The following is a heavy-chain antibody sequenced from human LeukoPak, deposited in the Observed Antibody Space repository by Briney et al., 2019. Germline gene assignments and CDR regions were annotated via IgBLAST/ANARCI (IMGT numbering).Heavy chain of an antibody. D-gene: IGHD2-2*02. CDR3: ARARNHLLYCDY. Sequence: SETLSLTCTVSGGSISSNYWSWIRQPPGKGLEWIGYMYYSGSTNYNPSLKSRVTISVDTSKNQFSLKLSSVTAADTAVYYCARARNHLLYCDYWGQGTLVTVSS. CDR1: GGSISSNY. CDR2: MYYSGST. V-gene: IGHV4-59*08. J-gene: IGHJ4*02.